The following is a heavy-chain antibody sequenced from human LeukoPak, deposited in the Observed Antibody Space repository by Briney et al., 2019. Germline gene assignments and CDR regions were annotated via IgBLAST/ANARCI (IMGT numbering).Heavy chain of an antibody. V-gene: IGHV3-33*08. J-gene: IGHJ5*02. CDR1: GFTFSSYG. Sequence: PGGSLRLSCAASGFTFSSYGMHWVRQAPGKGLEWVAVIWYGGSNKYYADSVKGRFTISRDNSKNTLYLQMNSLRAEDTAVYYCARDHRGEQQLAWGQGTLVTVSS. CDR3: ARDHRGEQQLA. CDR2: IWYGGSNK. D-gene: IGHD6-13*01.